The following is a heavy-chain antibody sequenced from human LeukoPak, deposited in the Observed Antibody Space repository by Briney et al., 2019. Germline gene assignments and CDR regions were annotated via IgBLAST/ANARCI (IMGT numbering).Heavy chain of an antibody. CDR2: FYHGGST. Sequence: SETLSLTCTVSGYSISTGYYWDWIRQPPGKGLEWIGTFYHGGSTYYNPSLKSRVTISVKTSKNQFSLKLRSVTAADTAVYYCARVTGYTIEDYFDYWGQGTLVTVSS. V-gene: IGHV4-38-2*02. D-gene: IGHD3-9*01. CDR1: GYSISTGYY. J-gene: IGHJ4*02. CDR3: ARVTGYTIEDYFDY.